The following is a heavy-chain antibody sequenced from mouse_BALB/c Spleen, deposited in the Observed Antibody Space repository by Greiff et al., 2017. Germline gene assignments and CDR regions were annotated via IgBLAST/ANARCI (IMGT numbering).Heavy chain of an antibody. CDR1: GFTFSSYA. CDR2: ISSGGST. V-gene: IGHV5-6-5*01. CDR3: ARIWVFAY. Sequence: EVKLVESGGGLVKPGGSLKLSCAASGFTFSSYAMSWVRQTPEKRLEWVASISSGGSTYYPDSVKGRFTISRDNARNILYLQMSSLRSEDTAMYYCARIWVFAYWGQGTLVTVSA. D-gene: IGHD4-1*01. J-gene: IGHJ3*01.